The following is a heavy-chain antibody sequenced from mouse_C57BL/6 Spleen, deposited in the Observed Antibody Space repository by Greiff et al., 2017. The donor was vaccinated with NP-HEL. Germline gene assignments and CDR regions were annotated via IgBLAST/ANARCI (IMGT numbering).Heavy chain of an antibody. CDR1: GFTFSSYA. V-gene: IGHV5-4*01. Sequence: EVMLVESGGGLVKPGGSLKLSCAASGFTFSSYAMSWVRQTPEKRLEWVATISDGGSYTYYPDNVQGRFTISRDNAKNHLYLQMSHLKSEDTAMYYCAREPNSSGYWFAYWGQGTLVTVSA. D-gene: IGHD3-2*02. CDR2: ISDGGSYT. J-gene: IGHJ3*01. CDR3: AREPNSSGYWFAY.